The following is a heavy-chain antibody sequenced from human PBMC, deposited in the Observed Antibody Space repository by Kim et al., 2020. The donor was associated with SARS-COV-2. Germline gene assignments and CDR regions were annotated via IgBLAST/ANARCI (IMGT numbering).Heavy chain of an antibody. D-gene: IGHD5-12*01. J-gene: IGHJ4*02. Sequence: ASVKVSCKASGYTFTGYYMHWVRQAPGQGLEWMGRINPNSGGTNYAQKFQGRVTMTRDTSISTAYMELSRLRSDDTAVYYCARDWDIVATESGYWGQGTLVTVSS. V-gene: IGHV1-2*06. CDR3: ARDWDIVATESGY. CDR2: INPNSGGT. CDR1: GYTFTGYY.